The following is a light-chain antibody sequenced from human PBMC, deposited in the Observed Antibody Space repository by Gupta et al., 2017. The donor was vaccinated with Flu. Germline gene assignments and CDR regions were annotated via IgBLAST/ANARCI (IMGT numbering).Light chain of an antibody. CDR3: QQDGSSPWT. J-gene: IGKJ1*01. CDR1: QSVSSSY. CDR2: GAS. Sequence: VLTQSPGTLSLPPGERATLSCRASQSVSSSYLAWYQQKPGQAPRLLIYGASRRATGIPDRFSGSGSGTDFTLTISRLEPEDVAVYYCQQDGSSPWTFGQGTKVEIK. V-gene: IGKV3-20*01.